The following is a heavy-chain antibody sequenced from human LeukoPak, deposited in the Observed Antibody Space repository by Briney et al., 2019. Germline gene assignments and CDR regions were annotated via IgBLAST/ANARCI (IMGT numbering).Heavy chain of an antibody. CDR1: GFTFNSFA. J-gene: IGHJ4*02. Sequence: PGGSLRLSCVASGFTFNSFAMHWVRQAPGKGLEWVAVISYDGNNKYYEDSVKGRFTVSRDNSKNTLYLQMDSLRPEDTAVYYCAKDRRDGHNHPSYYFDYWGQGTLVTVSS. CDR2: ISYDGNNK. D-gene: IGHD5-24*01. CDR3: AKDRRDGHNHPSYYFDY. V-gene: IGHV3-30*04.